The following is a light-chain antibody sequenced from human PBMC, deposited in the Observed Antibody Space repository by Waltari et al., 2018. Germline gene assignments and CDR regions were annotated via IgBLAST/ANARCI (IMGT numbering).Light chain of an antibody. CDR1: NIGSYS. Sequence: SYVLTQPPSVSVAPGETARITCGGANIGSYSVHWYQQKPGQAPGLVIFYDSDRPSGIPERFSGSNSGNTATLTITRVEAGDEANYYCQVWHAAIDPGVFGTGTEVSVL. V-gene: IGLV3-21*04. J-gene: IGLJ1*01. CDR2: YDS. CDR3: QVWHAAIDPGV.